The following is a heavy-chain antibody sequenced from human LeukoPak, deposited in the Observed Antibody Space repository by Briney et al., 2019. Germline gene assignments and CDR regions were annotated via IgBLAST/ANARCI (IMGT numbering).Heavy chain of an antibody. V-gene: IGHV4-59*01. J-gene: IGHJ4*02. Sequence: SETLSLTCTVSGGSINSLYWSWIRQPPGKGLKWIGYIYYSGSTNYNPSLKSRVTISVDTSKNQFSLKLNSVTAADAAVYYCARSRGTGFIFDYWGQGALVTVSS. D-gene: IGHD3-10*01. CDR2: IYYSGST. CDR1: GGSINSLY. CDR3: ARSRGTGFIFDY.